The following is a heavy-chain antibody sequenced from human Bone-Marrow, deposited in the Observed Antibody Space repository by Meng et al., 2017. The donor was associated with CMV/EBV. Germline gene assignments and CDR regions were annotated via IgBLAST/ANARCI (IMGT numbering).Heavy chain of an antibody. CDR3: ARGGYFCTSTTCYFDY. J-gene: IGHJ4*02. D-gene: IGHD2-2*01. CDR1: GGSINSYY. V-gene: IGHV4-59*01. CDR2: IYYSENT. Sequence: SCTVSGGSINSYYWSWIRQPPGKGLEWIGYIYYSENTNYNPSLKSRVTISVDTSKNQFSLKLSSVTAADTAVYYCARGGYFCTSTTCYFDYWGQGTLVTVSS.